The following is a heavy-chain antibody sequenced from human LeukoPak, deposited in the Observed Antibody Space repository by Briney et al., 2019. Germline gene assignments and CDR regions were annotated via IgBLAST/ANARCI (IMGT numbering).Heavy chain of an antibody. J-gene: IGHJ6*04. V-gene: IGHV4-38-2*02. D-gene: IGHD5-18*01. CDR3: ARHARGYTSPSTGYYSMDV. CDR1: GYSISSGYY. Sequence: SETLSLTCTVSGYSISSGYYWGWIRQPPGKGLEWIGSIYYSGSTNYNPSLKSRVTISVDTPKNQFSLKLSSVTAADTAVYYCARHARGYTSPSTGYYSMDVWGKGTSVTISS. CDR2: IYYSGST.